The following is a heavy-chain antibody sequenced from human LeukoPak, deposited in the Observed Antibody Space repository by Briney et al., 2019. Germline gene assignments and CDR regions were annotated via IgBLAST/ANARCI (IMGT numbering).Heavy chain of an antibody. CDR3: ARARGFFANYFDS. V-gene: IGHV4-34*01. CDR2: INHSGNT. D-gene: IGHD2-21*01. CDR1: GESLSGYY. Sequence: SETLSLTCAVYGESLSGYYWTWIRQPPGKGLEWIGEINHSGNTNYNPSLKSRVTMSIDTSKNQFSLRLTSVTAADTAVYYCARARGFFANYFDSWGRGTLVTVSS. J-gene: IGHJ4*02.